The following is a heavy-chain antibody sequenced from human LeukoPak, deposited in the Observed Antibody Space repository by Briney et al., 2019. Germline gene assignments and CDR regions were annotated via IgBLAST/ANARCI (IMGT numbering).Heavy chain of an antibody. J-gene: IGHJ4*02. CDR2: ISSSSSYI. Sequence: PGGSLRLSCAASGFTFSSYSMNWVRQAPGKGLEWVLSISSSSSYIYYADSVKGRFTISRDNAKNSLYLQMNSLRAEDTAVYYCAAYSGYDRDYWGQGTLVTVSS. CDR3: AAYSGYDRDY. V-gene: IGHV3-21*01. CDR1: GFTFSSYS. D-gene: IGHD5-12*01.